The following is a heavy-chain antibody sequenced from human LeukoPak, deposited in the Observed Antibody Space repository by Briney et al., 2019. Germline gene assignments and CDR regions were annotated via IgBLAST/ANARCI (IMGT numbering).Heavy chain of an antibody. CDR1: GFTFSSYS. V-gene: IGHV3-21*01. CDR2: ISSSSSYI. Sequence: PGGSLRLSCAASGFTFSSYSMNWVRQAPGKGLEWVSSISSSSSYIYYADSVKGRFTISRDNAKNSPYLQMNSLRAEDTAVYYCARDLSSNSYYYYYMDVWGKGTTVTVSS. D-gene: IGHD4-11*01. CDR3: ARDLSSNSYYYYYMDV. J-gene: IGHJ6*03.